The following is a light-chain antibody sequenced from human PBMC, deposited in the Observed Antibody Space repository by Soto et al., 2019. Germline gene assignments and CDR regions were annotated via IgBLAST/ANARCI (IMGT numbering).Light chain of an antibody. CDR2: DVS. V-gene: IGLV2-14*03. CDR3: SSYTSSSTHV. CDR1: SSDVGAYNF. J-gene: IGLJ1*01. Sequence: QAALTQPASVSGSPGQSITISCTGTSSDVGAYNFVSWYQQHPGKVPKLMIFDVSSRPSGVSARFSGSKAGNTASLTISGLQAEDDGDYYFSSYTSSSTHVFGSGTKVTVL.